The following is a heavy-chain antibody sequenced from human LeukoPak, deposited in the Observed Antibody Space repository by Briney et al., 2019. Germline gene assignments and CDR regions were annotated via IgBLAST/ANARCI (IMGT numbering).Heavy chain of an antibody. CDR3: ARARWGNWFDP. Sequence: GGSLRLSCAASGITFSSYWMSWVRQAPGKGLEWVANIKQDGSEKYYVDSVKGRFTISRDNAKNSLYLQMNSLRADDTAVYYCARARWGNWFDPWGQGTLVTVSS. D-gene: IGHD4-23*01. CDR2: IKQDGSEK. CDR1: GITFSSYW. V-gene: IGHV3-7*03. J-gene: IGHJ5*02.